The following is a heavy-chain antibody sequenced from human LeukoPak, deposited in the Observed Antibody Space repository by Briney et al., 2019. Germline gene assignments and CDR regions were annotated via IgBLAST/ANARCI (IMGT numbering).Heavy chain of an antibody. CDR3: AKDALARPYYYDSSGYYSVYYFDY. J-gene: IGHJ4*02. CDR1: GFPFRTYW. V-gene: IGHV3-7*03. D-gene: IGHD3-22*01. CDR2: IKNDGSEK. Sequence: GGSLRLSCAASGFPFRTYWITWVRQAPGKGLEWAANIKNDGSEKYYVDSVKGRFTISRDNAKNSLYLQMNSLRAEDTALYYCAKDALARPYYYDSSGYYSVYYFDYWGQGTLVTVSS.